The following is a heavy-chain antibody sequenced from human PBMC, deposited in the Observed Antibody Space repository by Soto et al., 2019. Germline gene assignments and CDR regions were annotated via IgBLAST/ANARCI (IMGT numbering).Heavy chain of an antibody. CDR2: IKQDGSEK. CDR3: ASGSVTITSWYFDL. J-gene: IGHJ2*01. D-gene: IGHD4-17*01. CDR1: GFTFSSYW. V-gene: IGHV3-7*01. Sequence: EVQLLESGGGLVQPGGSLRLSCAASGFTFSSYWMNWVSQAPGKGLEWVANIKQDGSEKYYVGSVKGRFTISRDNAKNSLYLQMNSLRVEDTAVYYCASGSVTITSWYFDLWGRGTLVTVSS.